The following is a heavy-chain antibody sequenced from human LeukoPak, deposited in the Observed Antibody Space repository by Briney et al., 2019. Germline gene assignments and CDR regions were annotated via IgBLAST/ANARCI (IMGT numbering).Heavy chain of an antibody. CDR1: GGSISSSSYY. J-gene: IGHJ4*02. D-gene: IGHD6-19*01. CDR3: ATHSSCWSGPFDY. Sequence: SETLSLTCTVSGGSISSSSYYWGWIRQPPGKGLEWIGSIYYTGNTYYNPSLKSRVTISVDTSKNQFSLRLSSVTAADTAVYYCATHSSCWSGPFDYWGQGTLVTVSS. CDR2: IYYTGNT. V-gene: IGHV4-39*01.